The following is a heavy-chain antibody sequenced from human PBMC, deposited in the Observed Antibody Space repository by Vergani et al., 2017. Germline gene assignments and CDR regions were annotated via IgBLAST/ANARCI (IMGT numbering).Heavy chain of an antibody. V-gene: IGHV4-34*11. D-gene: IGHD3-22*01. CDR1: GGSFSGYY. CDR2: IYYSGST. J-gene: IGHJ3*02. Sequence: QVQLQQWGAGLLKPSETLSLTCAVYGGSFSGYYWSWIRQPPGKGLEWIGYIYYSGSTNYNPSLKSRVTISVDTSKNQFSLKLSSVTAADTAVYYCASRYYYDSSGYYYDDAFDIWGQGTMVTVSS. CDR3: ASRYYYDSSGYYYDDAFDI.